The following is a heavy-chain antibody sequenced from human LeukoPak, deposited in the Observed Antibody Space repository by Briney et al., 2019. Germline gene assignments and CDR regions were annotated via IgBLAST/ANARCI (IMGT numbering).Heavy chain of an antibody. Sequence: GGSLRLSCAASGFTFSSYSMSWVRQAPGKGLEWVSSISSSSSYIYYADSVKGRFTISRDNAKNSLYLQMNSLRAEDTAVYCCASVFSAAGDYWGQGTLVTVSS. CDR3: ASVFSAAGDY. V-gene: IGHV3-21*01. CDR1: GFTFSSYS. D-gene: IGHD6-13*01. J-gene: IGHJ4*02. CDR2: ISSSSSYI.